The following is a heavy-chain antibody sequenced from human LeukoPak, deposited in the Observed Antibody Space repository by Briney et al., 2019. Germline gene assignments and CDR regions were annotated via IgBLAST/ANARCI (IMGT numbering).Heavy chain of an antibody. CDR3: ARDYGDYGVSNY. CDR2: ISSSGSPI. J-gene: IGHJ4*02. V-gene: IGHV3-48*03. Sequence: GGSLGLSCAASGFTFSSYEMNWVRQAPGKGLEWISYISSSGSPIYYADSVKGRFTISRDNAKNSLYLQMNSLRAEDTAVYCCARDYGDYGVSNYWGQGTLVTVSS. CDR1: GFTFSSYE. D-gene: IGHD4-17*01.